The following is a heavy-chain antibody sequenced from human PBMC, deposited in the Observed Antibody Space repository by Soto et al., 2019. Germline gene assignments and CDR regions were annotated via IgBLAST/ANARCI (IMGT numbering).Heavy chain of an antibody. Sequence: ASVKVSCKASGGTFSSYAISWVLQAPGQGLEWMGGIIPIFGTANYAQKFQGRVTITADESTSTAYMELSSLRSEDTAVYYCARASSGSGTSGYWGQGTLVTVSS. CDR1: GGTFSSYA. V-gene: IGHV1-69*13. J-gene: IGHJ4*02. D-gene: IGHD3-3*01. CDR3: ARASSGSGTSGY. CDR2: IIPIFGTA.